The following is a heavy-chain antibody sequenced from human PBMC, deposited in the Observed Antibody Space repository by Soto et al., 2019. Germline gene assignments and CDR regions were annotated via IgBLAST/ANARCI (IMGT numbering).Heavy chain of an antibody. Sequence: QVQVVESGGDVVQPGKSLRLSCTVSGIIFSSCILHWVRQAPGKGLQWVALISQDGSSKIYADSVKGRFTISRDNSQNTMFLQMDSLTTEDSAVYFYAREEHSSGHAGTFLYWGQGTQVTVSS. D-gene: IGHD6-19*01. CDR1: GIIFSSCI. CDR2: ISQDGSSK. V-gene: IGHV3-30-3*01. CDR3: AREEHSSGHAGTFLY. J-gene: IGHJ1*01.